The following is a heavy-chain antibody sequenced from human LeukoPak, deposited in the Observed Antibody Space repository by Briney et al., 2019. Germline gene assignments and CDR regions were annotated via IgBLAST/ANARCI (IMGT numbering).Heavy chain of an antibody. CDR1: GYTFTSYA. V-gene: IGHV7-4-1*02. D-gene: IGHD3-3*01. Sequence: ASVKVSCKASGYTFTSYAMNWVRQAPGQGLEWMGWINTNTGNPTYAQGFTGRFVFSLDTSVSTAYLQISSLRAKDTAVYYCAREVLLEDPDDAFDIWGQGTMVTVSS. CDR3: AREVLLEDPDDAFDI. J-gene: IGHJ3*02. CDR2: INTNTGNP.